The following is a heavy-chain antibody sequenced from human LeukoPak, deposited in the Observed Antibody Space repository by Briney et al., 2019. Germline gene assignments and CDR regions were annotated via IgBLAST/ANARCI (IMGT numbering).Heavy chain of an antibody. D-gene: IGHD3-16*02. CDR3: ARARFYDYVWGSYRLPFFFDY. V-gene: IGHV4-39*01. Sequence: SETLSLTCTVSGGSISSSSYHWGWIRQPPGKGLEWIGSIYYSGSTYYNPSLKSRVTISVDTSKNQFSLKLSSVTAADTAVYYCARARFYDYVWGSYRLPFFFDYWGQGTLVTVSS. J-gene: IGHJ4*02. CDR1: GGSISSSSYH. CDR2: IYYSGST.